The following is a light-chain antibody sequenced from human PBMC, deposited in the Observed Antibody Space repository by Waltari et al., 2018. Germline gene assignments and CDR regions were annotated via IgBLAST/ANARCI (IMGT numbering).Light chain of an antibody. J-gene: IGKJ2*01. CDR3: QQYYSDPPT. CDR1: QSVLYSSNNKNY. V-gene: IGKV4-1*01. Sequence: DIVMTQSPDSLAVSLGERGTINCKSSQSVLYSSNNKNYLTWYQQKPGQPPKLLIYWASARESGVPDRFSGSGSGTDFTLTISSLQAEDVAVYYCQQYYSDPPTFGQGTKLEIK. CDR2: WAS.